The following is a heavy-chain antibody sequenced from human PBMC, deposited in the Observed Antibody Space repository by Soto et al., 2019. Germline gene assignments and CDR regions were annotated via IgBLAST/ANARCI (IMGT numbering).Heavy chain of an antibody. CDR2: INHNGVNT. D-gene: IGHD6-19*01. CDR3: LETVTGRI. CDR1: GFTFSHFP. V-gene: IGHV3-23*01. J-gene: IGHJ4*02. Sequence: PGGALRLSCAASGFTFSHFPLSWVRQAPGKGLEWVSAINHNGVNTYYADSVRGRFTISRVNSENTLFLQMNSLRAEDTAVYYCLETVTGRIWGRGTLVTVSS.